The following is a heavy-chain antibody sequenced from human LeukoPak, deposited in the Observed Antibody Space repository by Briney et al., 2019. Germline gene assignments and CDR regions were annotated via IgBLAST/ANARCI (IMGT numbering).Heavy chain of an antibody. Sequence: PSETLSLTCTISSGSISSSSYYWGWIRQPPGKGLEGVGSIYYNGRTSYNPSLKSRVTISVDTSKNRFSLRLTSVPAADTAVYSCVSLCCGYDHNWDLPDYWGQGTLVTVSS. CDR2: IYYNGRT. J-gene: IGHJ4*02. CDR1: SGSISSSSYY. CDR3: VSLCCGYDHNWDLPDY. V-gene: IGHV4-39*01. D-gene: IGHD1-1*01.